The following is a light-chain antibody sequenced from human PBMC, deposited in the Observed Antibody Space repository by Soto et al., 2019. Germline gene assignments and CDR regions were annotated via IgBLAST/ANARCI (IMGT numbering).Light chain of an antibody. CDR2: EVS. CDR1: SSDVGAYDY. CDR3: SSYTSSSTRV. J-gene: IGLJ1*01. V-gene: IGLV2-14*03. Sequence: VRTKPASVNGSPGEAITISCTGTSSDVGAYDYVSWYQQHPDKAPKLMIYEVSHRPSGVSNRFYGSKSVNTATLTISGLQAEDEADCYCSSYTSSSTRVFGTGTKVTVL.